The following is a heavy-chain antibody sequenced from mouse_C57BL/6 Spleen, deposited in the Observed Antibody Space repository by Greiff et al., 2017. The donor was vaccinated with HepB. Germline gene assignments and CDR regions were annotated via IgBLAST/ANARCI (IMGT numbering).Heavy chain of an antibody. CDR3: AISRDGSSYGYFDV. J-gene: IGHJ1*03. CDR2: IHPSDSDT. V-gene: IGHV1-74*01. Sequence: QVQLQQPGAELVKPGASVKVSCKASGYTFTSYWMHWVKQRPGQGLEWIGRIHPSDSDTNYNQKFKGKATLTVDKSSSTAYMQISSLTSEDSAVYYCAISRDGSSYGYFDVWGTGTTVTVSS. D-gene: IGHD1-1*01. CDR1: GYTFTSYW.